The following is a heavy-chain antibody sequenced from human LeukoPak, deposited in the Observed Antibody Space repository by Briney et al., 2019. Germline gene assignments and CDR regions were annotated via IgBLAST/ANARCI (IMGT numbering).Heavy chain of an antibody. CDR2: ISGSGGST. V-gene: IGHV3-23*01. CDR3: AKDHPRYYFDY. CDR1: GFTFSSYA. Sequence: GGSLRLSCAATGFTFSSYAMNWVCQAPGKGLEWVSAISGSGGSTYYADSVKGRFTISRDNSKNTLYLQMNSPRAEDTAVYYCAKDHPRYYFDYWGQGTLVTVSS. J-gene: IGHJ4*02.